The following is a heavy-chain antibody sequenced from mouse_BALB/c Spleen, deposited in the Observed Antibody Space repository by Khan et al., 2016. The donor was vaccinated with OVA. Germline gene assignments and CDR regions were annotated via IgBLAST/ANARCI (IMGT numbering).Heavy chain of an antibody. CDR2: INSNGGST. CDR3: ARMARTIN. CDR1: GFTFSSYG. J-gene: IGHJ2*01. V-gene: IGHV5-6-3*01. Sequence: EVELMESGGGLVQPGGSLKLSCAASGFTFSSYGMSWVRQTPDKRLELVATINSNGGSTYYLDSVKGRFTISRDNAKNTLYLQMSSLKSEDTAMYYCARMARTINWGQGTTLTVSS.